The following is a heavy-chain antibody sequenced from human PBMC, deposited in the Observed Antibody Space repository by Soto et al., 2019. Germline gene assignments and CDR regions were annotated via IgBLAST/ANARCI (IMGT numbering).Heavy chain of an antibody. V-gene: IGHV3-15*05. D-gene: IGHD1-26*01. CDR2: IKSKTDGATT. J-gene: IGHJ5*02. Sequence: GGSLRRSCAASGFTFTNAWMSWVRQAPGKGLEWIGHIKSKTDGATTDYAGPVKGRFTISRDDSKKTLFVQMNGLKTEDTAVYYCTTIIPKGKRELGPWGQGTLVTVSS. CDR3: TTIIPKGKRELGP. CDR1: GFTFTNAW.